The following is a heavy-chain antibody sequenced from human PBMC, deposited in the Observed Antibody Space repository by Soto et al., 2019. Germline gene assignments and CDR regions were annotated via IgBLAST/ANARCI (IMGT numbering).Heavy chain of an antibody. J-gene: IGHJ4*02. CDR2: IRDRVHSYST. Sequence: EVQLVESGGGLVQPGGSLRLSCAVSGLTFSDHCMGWVRQAPGKGLDWVGRIRDRVHSYSTEYAASVKGRFTISRDDSRNSLYLQMNSLKMEDTAVFYCVSLWSVTGSRDYWGRGTLVTVSS. CDR3: VSLWSVTGSRDY. D-gene: IGHD1-20*01. CDR1: GLTFSDHC. V-gene: IGHV3-72*01.